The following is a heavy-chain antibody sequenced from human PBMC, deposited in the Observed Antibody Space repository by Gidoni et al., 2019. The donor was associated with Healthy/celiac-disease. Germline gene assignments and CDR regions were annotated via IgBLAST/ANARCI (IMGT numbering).Heavy chain of an antibody. CDR2: IIPIFGTA. V-gene: IGHV1-69*01. J-gene: IGHJ4*02. D-gene: IGHD3-16*02. Sequence: QVQLVQAGAEVKKPGSSVKVACKASGGTFSSYAISWVRQAPGQGLEWMGVIIPIFGTANYAQKFQGRVTITADESTSTAYMELSSLRSEDTAVYYCARGGPMITFGGVIVPFDYWGQGTLVTVSS. CDR3: ARGGPMITFGGVIVPFDY. CDR1: GGTFSSYA.